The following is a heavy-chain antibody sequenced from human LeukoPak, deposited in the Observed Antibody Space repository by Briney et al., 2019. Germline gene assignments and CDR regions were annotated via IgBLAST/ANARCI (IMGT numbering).Heavy chain of an antibody. CDR3: TRAPREAWFDP. V-gene: IGHV4-59*13. D-gene: IGHD1-26*01. Sequence: SETLSLTCSVSGGFISSFYCSWIRQPPQKELEWIGYTSYSGNTNYNPSLKSRVTMSVDTSRKQFSLRLTSVTAADTAVYYCTRAPREAWFDPWGQGTLVTVSS. CDR1: GGFISSFY. J-gene: IGHJ5*02. CDR2: TSYSGNT.